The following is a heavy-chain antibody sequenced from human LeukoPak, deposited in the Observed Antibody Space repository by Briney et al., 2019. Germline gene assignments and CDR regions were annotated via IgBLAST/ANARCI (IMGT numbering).Heavy chain of an antibody. Sequence: GGSLRLSCAASGFTFSSYAMSWVRQAPGKGLEWVSAISGSGGSTYYADSGKGRFTISRDNSKNTLYLQMNSLRAEDTAVYYCAKDRYDSSGYYYGGRGWFDPWGQGTLVTVSS. V-gene: IGHV3-23*01. CDR3: AKDRYDSSGYYYGGRGWFDP. D-gene: IGHD3-22*01. CDR1: GFTFSSYA. J-gene: IGHJ5*02. CDR2: ISGSGGST.